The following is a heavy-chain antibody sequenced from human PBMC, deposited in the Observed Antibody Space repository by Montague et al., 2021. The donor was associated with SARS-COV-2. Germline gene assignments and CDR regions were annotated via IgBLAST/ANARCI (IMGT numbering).Heavy chain of an antibody. D-gene: IGHD3-22*01. CDR3: VANGYYSLDF. CDR2: IYHTGST. J-gene: IGHJ4*02. CDR1: GDSITGSDNW. V-gene: IGHV4-4*02. Sequence: SETLSLTCVVSGDSITGSDNWWSWVHQPPGKGLEWIGEIYHTGSTNFNPSLTSRVTISIDESKNQFSLKLRSVTAADTAIYYCVANGYYSLDFWGQGTLVTVSS.